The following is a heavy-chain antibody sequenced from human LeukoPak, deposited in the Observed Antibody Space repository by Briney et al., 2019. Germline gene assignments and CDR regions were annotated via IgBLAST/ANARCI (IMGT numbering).Heavy chain of an antibody. J-gene: IGHJ4*02. D-gene: IGHD2-2*01. V-gene: IGHV4-59*01. CDR3: ARRYCSSSSCPWYFDS. CDR2: VFYSGIT. Sequence: SETLSLTCTVSGGSISSYYWSWIRQPLGKGLEWIGYVFYSGITNYNPSLKSRVTISVDTSKNQFSLKLSSVTAADTAVYYCARRYCSSSSCPWYFDSWGQGTLVTVSS. CDR1: GGSISSYY.